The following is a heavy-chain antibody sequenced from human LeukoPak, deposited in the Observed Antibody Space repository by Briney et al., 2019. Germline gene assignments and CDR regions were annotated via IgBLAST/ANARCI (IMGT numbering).Heavy chain of an antibody. V-gene: IGHV4-31*03. CDR3: ARENDYDLGMDV. Sequence: SETLSLTCTVSGDSISSSSYYWGWIRQPPGTGLEWIGYIYYSGSTYYNPSLKSRVTISVDTSKNQFSLKLSSVTAADTAVYYCARENDYDLGMDVWGQGTTVTVSS. J-gene: IGHJ6*02. CDR1: GDSISSSSYY. D-gene: IGHD3-3*01. CDR2: IYYSGST.